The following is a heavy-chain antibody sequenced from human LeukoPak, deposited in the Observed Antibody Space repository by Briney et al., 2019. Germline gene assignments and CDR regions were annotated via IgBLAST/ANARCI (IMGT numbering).Heavy chain of an antibody. D-gene: IGHD2-15*01. J-gene: IGHJ4*02. CDR1: GFTFSNYR. Sequence: GSLRLSCAASGFTFSNYRMSWVRQAPGKGLEWVANIKQDGSEKYYVDSVKGRFTISRDNSKNTLYLQMNSLRAEDTAVYYCAKFALRYCSGGSCHPFDYWGQGTLVTVSS. V-gene: IGHV3-7*03. CDR3: AKFALRYCSGGSCHPFDY. CDR2: IKQDGSEK.